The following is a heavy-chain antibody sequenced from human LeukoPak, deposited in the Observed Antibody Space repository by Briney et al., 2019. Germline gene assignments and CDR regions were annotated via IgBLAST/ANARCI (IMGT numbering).Heavy chain of an antibody. Sequence: ASLKVSCKASGYTFIGYYIHWVRQAPGQGLEWMGRINPNSGGTNYAQRFQGRVTMTRDTSISIAYMELSRLRSDDTAVYYCARGLDTYYFDSSGYYHGDYWGQGTLVTVSS. D-gene: IGHD3-22*01. CDR2: INPNSGGT. CDR3: ARGLDTYYFDSSGYYHGDY. CDR1: GYTFIGYY. J-gene: IGHJ4*02. V-gene: IGHV1-2*06.